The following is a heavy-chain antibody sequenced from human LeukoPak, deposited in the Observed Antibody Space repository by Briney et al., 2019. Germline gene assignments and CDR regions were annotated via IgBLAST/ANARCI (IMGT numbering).Heavy chain of an antibody. CDR3: ARNHYYDSSGYYYPDY. Sequence: PGGSLRLSCAASGFTFSSYSMNWVRQAPGKGLEWVSSISSSSSYIYYADSVRGRFTISRDNSKNTLYLQMNSLRAEDTAVYYCARNHYYDSSGYYYPDYWGQGTLVTVSS. J-gene: IGHJ4*02. D-gene: IGHD3-22*01. V-gene: IGHV3-21*01. CDR1: GFTFSSYS. CDR2: ISSSSSYI.